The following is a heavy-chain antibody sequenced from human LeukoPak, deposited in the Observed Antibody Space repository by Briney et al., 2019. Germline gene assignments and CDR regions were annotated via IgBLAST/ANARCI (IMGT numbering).Heavy chain of an antibody. V-gene: IGHV3-23*01. CDR3: AKTSETLYYNFWSGCPMAGY. CDR1: GFTFSSYA. D-gene: IGHD3-3*01. Sequence: PGGSLRLSCAASGFTFSSYAMSWVRQAPGKGLEWVSAISGSGGSTYYADSVKGRFTISRDNSKNTLYLQMNSLRAEDTAVYYCAKTSETLYYNFWSGCPMAGYWGQGTLVTVSS. CDR2: ISGSGGST. J-gene: IGHJ4*02.